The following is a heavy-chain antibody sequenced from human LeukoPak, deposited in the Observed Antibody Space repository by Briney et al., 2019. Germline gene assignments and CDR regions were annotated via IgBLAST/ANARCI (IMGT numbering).Heavy chain of an antibody. CDR1: GGSISSSSYY. J-gene: IGHJ4*02. V-gene: IGHV4-39*07. D-gene: IGHD6-6*01. Sequence: SETQSLICTVSGGSISSSSYYWGWIRQPPGTGLEWIGRIYYSGSTYYNPSLKSRVTISVDTSKNQFSLKLSSVTAADTAVYYCARGVQAARRFDYRGQGTLVTVSS. CDR2: IYYSGST. CDR3: ARGVQAARRFDY.